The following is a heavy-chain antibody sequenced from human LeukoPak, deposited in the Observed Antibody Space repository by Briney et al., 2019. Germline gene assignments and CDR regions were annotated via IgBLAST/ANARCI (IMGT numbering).Heavy chain of an antibody. Sequence: GGSLRLSCAASGFTFSFYAMSWVRQAPGKGLEWVSVISGSGGSTYYADSVKDRFTISRDNSKNTLYLQMNSLRAEDTAVYYCAKDPRAPPYYYYGMDVWGQGTTVTVSS. CDR1: GFTFSFYA. CDR2: ISGSGGST. CDR3: AKDPRAPPYYYYGMDV. J-gene: IGHJ6*02. V-gene: IGHV3-23*01.